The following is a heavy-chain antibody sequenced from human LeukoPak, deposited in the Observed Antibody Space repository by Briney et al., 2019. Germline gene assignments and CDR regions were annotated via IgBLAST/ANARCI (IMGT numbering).Heavy chain of an antibody. CDR2: IGTAGDT. CDR3: ARGDPIGNWFDP. J-gene: IGHJ5*02. D-gene: IGHD2-21*01. V-gene: IGHV3-13*01. CDR1: GFTFSSYD. Sequence: GGSLRLSCAAPGFTFSSYDMHWVRQATGKGLEWVSAIGTAGDTYYPGSVKGRFTISRENAKNSLYLQMNSLRAGDTAVYYCARGDPIGNWFDPWGQGTLVTVSS.